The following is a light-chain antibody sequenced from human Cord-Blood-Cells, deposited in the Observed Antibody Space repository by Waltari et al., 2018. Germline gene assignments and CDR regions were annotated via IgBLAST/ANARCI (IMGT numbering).Light chain of an antibody. CDR3: SSYTSSSTYV. Sequence: QSALTQRASVSGSPGQSITISCTGTRSDVGGYNYVSWYQQHPGKAPKLMIYEVSNRPSGVSNRFSGSKSGNTASLTISGLQAEDEADYYCSSYTSSSTYVFGTGTKVTVL. J-gene: IGLJ1*01. V-gene: IGLV2-14*01. CDR2: EVS. CDR1: RSDVGGYNY.